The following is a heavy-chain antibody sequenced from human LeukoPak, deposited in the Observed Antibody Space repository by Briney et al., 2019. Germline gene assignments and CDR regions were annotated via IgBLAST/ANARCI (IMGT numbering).Heavy chain of an antibody. CDR2: INPNSGGT. V-gene: IGHV1-2*02. D-gene: IGHD1-14*01. CDR1: GYTFTGYY. CDR3: ARGTPYYAIQRLKRDWFDP. Sequence: VASVKVSCKASGYTFTGYYMHWVRQAPGQGLEWMGWINPNSGGTNYAQKFQGRVTMTRDTSISTAYMELSRLRSDDTAVYYCARGTPYYAIQRLKRDWFDPWGQGTLVTVSS. J-gene: IGHJ5*02.